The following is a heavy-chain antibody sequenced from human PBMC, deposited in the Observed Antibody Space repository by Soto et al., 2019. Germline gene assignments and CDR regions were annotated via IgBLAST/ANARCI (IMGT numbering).Heavy chain of an antibody. D-gene: IGHD3-22*01. J-gene: IGHJ4*02. Sequence: GGSLRLSCAASGFTFNNAWMGWVRQALGQGLEWVGHMKSKSEGETTDYAAPVRVRFTIARDDSKNTVYLQMNSLTTEDTAVYYCTAQFYFDDSGYSFDLWGQGTLVTVSS. CDR2: MKSKSEGETT. CDR1: GFTFNNAW. V-gene: IGHV3-15*01. CDR3: TAQFYFDDSGYSFDL.